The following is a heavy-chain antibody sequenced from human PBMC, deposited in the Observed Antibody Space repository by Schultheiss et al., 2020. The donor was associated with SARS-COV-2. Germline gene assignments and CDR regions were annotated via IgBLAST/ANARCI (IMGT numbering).Heavy chain of an antibody. D-gene: IGHD6-19*01. Sequence: SETLSLTCAVSGGSISSSNWWSWVRQPPGKGLEWIGYIYDTGSGNYNPSLKSRVTISVDTSKNQFSLKLSSVTAADTAVYYCAKGTTKNQGIAVAGHWGQGTLVTVSS. CDR3: AKGTTKNQGIAVAGH. V-gene: IGHV4-4*02. CDR2: IYDTGSG. J-gene: IGHJ4*02. CDR1: GGSISSSNW.